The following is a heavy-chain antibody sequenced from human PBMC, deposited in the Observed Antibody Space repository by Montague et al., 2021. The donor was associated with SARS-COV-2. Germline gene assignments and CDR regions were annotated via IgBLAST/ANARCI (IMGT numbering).Heavy chain of an antibody. CDR2: IHHGGGT. D-gene: IGHD3-22*01. CDR1: GASIRSNYW. J-gene: IGHJ4*02. CDR3: GSQGGYYRDY. V-gene: IGHV4-4*02. Sequence: SETLSLTCAVSGASIRSNYWWSCVRQPPGKGLEWIAEIHHGGGTHSNPSLGGRVTISVDTSKNQFSLHVNSVTAADTAVYYCGSQGGYYRDYWGQGILVTVSS.